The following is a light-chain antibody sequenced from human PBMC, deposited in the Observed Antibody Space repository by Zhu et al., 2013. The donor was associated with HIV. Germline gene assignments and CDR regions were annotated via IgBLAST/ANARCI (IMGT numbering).Light chain of an antibody. Sequence: QSALTQPASVSGPPGQSITISCTGTSSDVGGYNYVSWYQQHPGKAPKLMIYEVSNRPSGVSNRFSGSKSGNTASLTISGLQAEDEADYYCSSYTSSSTLRWVFGGGTKLTVL. CDR2: EVS. CDR1: SSDVGGYNY. J-gene: IGLJ3*02. V-gene: IGLV2-14*01. CDR3: SSYTSSSTLRWV.